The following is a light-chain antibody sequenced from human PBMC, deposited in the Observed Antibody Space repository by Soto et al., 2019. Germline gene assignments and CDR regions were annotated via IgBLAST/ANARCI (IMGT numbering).Light chain of an antibody. CDR1: SSDFGDYDY. Sequence: QSVLTQPASVSGSPGQSITISCTGTSSDFGDYDYVSWFQQHPGKAPKLMIFEVSNRPSGVSHRFSGSKSGNTASLTISGLQAEDEADYYCSSYTSSSTNVFGTGTKVTVL. CDR2: EVS. CDR3: SSYTSSSTNV. J-gene: IGLJ1*01. V-gene: IGLV2-14*01.